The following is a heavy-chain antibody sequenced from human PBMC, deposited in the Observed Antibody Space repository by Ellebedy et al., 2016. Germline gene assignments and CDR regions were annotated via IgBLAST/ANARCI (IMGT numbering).Heavy chain of an antibody. CDR2: IYYSGST. CDR3: ARVERGLFPWFNP. J-gene: IGHJ5*02. V-gene: IGHV4-39*01. D-gene: IGHD1-1*01. Sequence: SETLSLXXTVSGGSISSSSYYWGWIRQPPGKGLEWIGSIYYSGSTYYNPSLKSRVTISVDTSKNQFSLKLSSVTAADTAVYYCARVERGLFPWFNPWGQGTLVTVSS. CDR1: GGSISSSSYY.